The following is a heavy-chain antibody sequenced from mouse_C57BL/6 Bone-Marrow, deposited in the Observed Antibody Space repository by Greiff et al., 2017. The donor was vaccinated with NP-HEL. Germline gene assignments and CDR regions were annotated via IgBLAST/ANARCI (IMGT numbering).Heavy chain of an antibody. CDR2: IDPSDSYT. J-gene: IGHJ2*01. Sequence: QVQLQQPGAELVKPGASVKLSCKASGYTFTSYWMQWVKQRPGQGLEWIGEIDPSDSYTNYNQKFKGKATLTVDTSSSTAYMQLSSLTSEDSAVYYCARRYYGFDYWGQGTTLTDSS. CDR3: ARRYYGFDY. D-gene: IGHD1-1*01. V-gene: IGHV1-50*01. CDR1: GYTFTSYW.